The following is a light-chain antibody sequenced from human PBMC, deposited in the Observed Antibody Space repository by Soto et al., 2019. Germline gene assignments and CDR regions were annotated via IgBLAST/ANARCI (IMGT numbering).Light chain of an antibody. CDR3: QQRDDLYT. CDR2: DAS. V-gene: IGKV3-11*01. Sequence: ELVLTQSPATLSLSPGERATLSCRASQSVTNYVAWYQQKPGQAPRLLIYDASNRATGIPARFSGSGSGTDFTLTISSLEPEDFGVYYCQQRDDLYTFGQGTKLEIK. CDR1: QSVTNY. J-gene: IGKJ2*01.